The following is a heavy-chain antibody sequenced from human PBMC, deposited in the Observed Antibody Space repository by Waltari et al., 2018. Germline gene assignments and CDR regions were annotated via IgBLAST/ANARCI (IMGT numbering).Heavy chain of an antibody. CDR1: GGSFSGYY. D-gene: IGHD3-16*02. CDR3: AIGCEVGRSFSGIDY. V-gene: IGHV4-34*01. Sequence: QVQLQQWGAGLLKPSETLSLTCAVYGGSFSGYYWSWIRQPPGKGLEWIGEINHSGSTNYNPSLKSRVTISVDTSKNQFSLKLSSVTAADTAVYYCAIGCEVGRSFSGIDYWGQGTLVTVSS. CDR2: INHSGST. J-gene: IGHJ4*02.